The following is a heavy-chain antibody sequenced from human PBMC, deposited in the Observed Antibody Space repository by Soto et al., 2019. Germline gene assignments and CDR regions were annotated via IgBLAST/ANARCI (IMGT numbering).Heavy chain of an antibody. Sequence: ESGGGLVQPGGSLRLSCAASGFTFSSYSMNWVRQAPGKGLEWVSYISSSSSTIYYADSVKGRFTISRDNAKNSLYLQMNSLRDEDTAVYYCARDKGDYGFYYYYGMDVWGQGTTVTVSS. CDR1: GFTFSSYS. CDR3: ARDKGDYGFYYYYGMDV. D-gene: IGHD3-10*01. J-gene: IGHJ6*02. V-gene: IGHV3-48*02. CDR2: ISSSSSTI.